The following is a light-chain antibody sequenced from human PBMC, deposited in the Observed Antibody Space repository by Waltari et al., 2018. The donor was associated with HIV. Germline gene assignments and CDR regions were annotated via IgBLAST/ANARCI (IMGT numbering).Light chain of an antibody. Sequence: VMTQSPLSLPVTLGQPAFIPCRYSQSLLYSDGDTYLNWFQQRPGHSPRRLIYNVSNRDSGVPGRFSGSGSGTNFTLKISRVEAEDVGIYYCLQGSHWPPSFGQATRVESK. CDR1: QSLLYSDGDTY. CDR3: LQGSHWPPS. V-gene: IGKV2-30*01. J-gene: IGKJ1*01. CDR2: NVS.